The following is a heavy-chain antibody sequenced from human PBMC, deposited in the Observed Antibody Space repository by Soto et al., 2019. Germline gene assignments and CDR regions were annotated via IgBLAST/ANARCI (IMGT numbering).Heavy chain of an antibody. CDR2: ISGSGGST. Sequence: EVQLLESGGGLVQPGGSLRLSCAASGFTFSSYAMSWVRQAPGKGLEWVSAISGSGGSTYDADSVQGLFTSSRDNSKNTLYLQRNSLRAEDTAVYYCARSLGYCSSTSCYDWYFDLWGRGTLVTVSS. V-gene: IGHV3-23*01. CDR3: ARSLGYCSSTSCYDWYFDL. D-gene: IGHD2-2*01. CDR1: GFTFSSYA. J-gene: IGHJ2*01.